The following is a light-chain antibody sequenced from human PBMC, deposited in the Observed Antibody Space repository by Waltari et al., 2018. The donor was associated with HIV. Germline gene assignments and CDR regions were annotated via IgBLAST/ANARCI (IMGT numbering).Light chain of an antibody. Sequence: QSVLTQPPSTSGTPWQRVTISCSGSTSNIGSNAVNWYRQLPGTAPKLVIYSNNQRMPGVPDRFTGSKSGTSASLAISGLQSEDEAVYYCAAWDDSLTGNVIFGGGTKLTVL. CDR2: SNN. J-gene: IGLJ2*01. CDR3: AAWDDSLTGNVI. V-gene: IGLV1-44*01. CDR1: TSNIGSNA.